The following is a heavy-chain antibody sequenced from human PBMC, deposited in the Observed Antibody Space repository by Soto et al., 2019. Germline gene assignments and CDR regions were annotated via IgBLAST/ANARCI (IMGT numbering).Heavy chain of an antibody. V-gene: IGHV3-23*01. CDR2: ISGSGGST. D-gene: IGHD3-22*01. J-gene: IGHJ6*02. CDR3: AKVRYYYDSSGYYYVVVPSQGMDV. CDR1: GFTFSSYA. Sequence: PGGSLRLSCAASGFTFSSYAMSWVRQAPGKGLEWVSAISGSGGSTYYADSVKGRFTISRDNSKNTLYLQMNSLRAEDTAVYYCAKVRYYYDSSGYYYVVVPSQGMDVWGQGTTVTVS.